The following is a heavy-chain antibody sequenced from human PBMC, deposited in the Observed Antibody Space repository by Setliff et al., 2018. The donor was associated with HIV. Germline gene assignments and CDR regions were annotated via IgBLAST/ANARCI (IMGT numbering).Heavy chain of an antibody. J-gene: IGHJ6*03. V-gene: IGHV4-59*08. CDR3: ARSMIVAHSYYYYYMDV. D-gene: IGHD3-22*01. CDR2: IYYSGCT. Sequence: PSETLTLTCTVSGDSFNGYYWGWIRQPPGKGVEWIGYIYYSGCTNYNPAHPSRVTKSSNSSNNQSSLKLSSVTAAETSGYYCARSMIVAHSYYYYYMDVWGKGTPVTVSS. CDR1: GDSFNGYY.